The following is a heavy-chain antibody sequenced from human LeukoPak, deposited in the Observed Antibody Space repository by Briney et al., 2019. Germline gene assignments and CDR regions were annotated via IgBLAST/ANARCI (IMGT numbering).Heavy chain of an antibody. J-gene: IGHJ5*02. CDR2: ISAYNGNT. CDR3: ARDKNVVVPTANWFDP. Sequence: ASVKVSCKASGYTFTSYGITWVRQAPGQGLEWMGWISAYNGNTNYAQKLQGRVTMTTDTSTSTAYMELRSLRSDDTAVYYCARDKNVVVPTANWFDPWGQGTLVTVSS. CDR1: GYTFTSYG. D-gene: IGHD2-2*01. V-gene: IGHV1-18*01.